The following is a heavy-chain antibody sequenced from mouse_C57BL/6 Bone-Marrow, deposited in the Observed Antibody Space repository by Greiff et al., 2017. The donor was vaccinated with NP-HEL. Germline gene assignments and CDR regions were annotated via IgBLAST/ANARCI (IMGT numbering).Heavy chain of an antibody. D-gene: IGHD2-3*01. V-gene: IGHV1-69*01. J-gene: IGHJ2*01. CDR2: LDPSDSYT. CDR3: ARDGYYPFDD. Sequence: QVQLQQPGAELVMPGASVKLSCKASGYTFTSYWMHWVKQRPGQGLEWIGELDPSDSYTNYNQKFKGKATLTVDKSSSTAYMQLSSLTSEDSAVHYCARDGYYPFDDWGKGTTLTVSS. CDR1: GYTFTSYW.